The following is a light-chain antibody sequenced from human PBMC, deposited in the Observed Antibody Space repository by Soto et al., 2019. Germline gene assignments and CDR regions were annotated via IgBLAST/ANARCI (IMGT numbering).Light chain of an antibody. CDR1: QSVGSD. J-gene: IGKJ4*01. V-gene: IGKV3D-15*01. CDR3: QQYNSWPLT. Sequence: EIVMTQTPATLSVSPGERHTLSCRASQSVGSDLAWYQQKPGQXTXXVIYDIFTRATGVPTRISGSWSGTEVTLPISSLQFEDVAVYYCQQYNSWPLTLGGGTRWIS. CDR2: DIF.